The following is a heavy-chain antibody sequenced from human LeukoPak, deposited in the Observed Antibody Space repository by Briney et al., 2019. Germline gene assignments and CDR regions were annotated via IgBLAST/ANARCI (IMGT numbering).Heavy chain of an antibody. CDR2: IYTTGST. CDR1: GGSISSGGYY. CDR3: ARNDDTVGLGTFDY. J-gene: IGHJ4*02. D-gene: IGHD7-27*01. Sequence: SQTLSLTCTVSGGSISSGGYYWSWIRQPAGKGLEWIGRIYTTGSTDYNPSLKSRVTMSVDTSKNQFSLKLSSVTAADTAVYYCARNDDTVGLGTFDYWGQGTLVTVSS. V-gene: IGHV4-61*02.